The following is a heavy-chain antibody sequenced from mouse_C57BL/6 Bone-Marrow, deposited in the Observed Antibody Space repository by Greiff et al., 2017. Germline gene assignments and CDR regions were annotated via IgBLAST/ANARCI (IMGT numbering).Heavy chain of an antibody. Sequence: VQLQQSGPELVKPGASVKISCKASGYTFTDYYMNWVKQSHGKSLEWIGDINPNNGGTSYNQKFKGKATLTVDKSSSTAYMELRSLTSEDSAVYYCARREDLLWLRRKAWFAYWGQGTLVTVSA. CDR3: ARREDLLWLRRKAWFAY. D-gene: IGHD2-2*01. V-gene: IGHV1-26*01. J-gene: IGHJ3*01. CDR2: INPNNGGT. CDR1: GYTFTDYY.